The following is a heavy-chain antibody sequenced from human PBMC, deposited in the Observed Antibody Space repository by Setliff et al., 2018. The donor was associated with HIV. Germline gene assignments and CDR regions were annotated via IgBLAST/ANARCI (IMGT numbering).Heavy chain of an antibody. Sequence: SETLSLTCAVYGGSFSAYYWTWIRQPPGKGLEWIGEINHSGSTNYNPSLKSRVTISVGTSKNQFSLKLRSVTAADTAIYYCARSDLDNGSGYFDYYSYYMDVWGRGTTVTVSS. V-gene: IGHV4-34*01. D-gene: IGHD3-22*01. J-gene: IGHJ6*03. CDR1: GGSFSAYY. CDR3: ARSDLDNGSGYFDYYSYYMDV. CDR2: INHSGST.